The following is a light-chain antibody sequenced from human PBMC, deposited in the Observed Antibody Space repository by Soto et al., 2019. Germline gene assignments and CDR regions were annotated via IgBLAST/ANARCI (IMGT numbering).Light chain of an antibody. Sequence: QSVLTQPASVSGSPGQSITISCTGTSSDVGSYNLVSWYQQLPGKAPKLIIYEVSRRPSGVSNRFSGSKSGNTASLTISELQAEDVVDYYCCSWAGSNTFSFLGTGTRV. J-gene: IGLJ1*01. CDR1: SSDVGSYNL. CDR2: EVS. V-gene: IGLV2-23*02. CDR3: CSWAGSNTFSF.